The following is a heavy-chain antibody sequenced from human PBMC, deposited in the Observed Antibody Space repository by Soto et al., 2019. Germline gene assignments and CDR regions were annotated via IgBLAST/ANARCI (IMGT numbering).Heavy chain of an antibody. V-gene: IGHV5-51*01. D-gene: IGHD3-10*01. CDR3: ARQGGEYNTMSDY. CDR2: IYPGDSDA. CDR1: GYTFSKYW. Sequence: ESLKISCKCSGYTFSKYWIGWVRQTPGKGLEWMGMIYPGDSDARYSPSFEGQVTFSADKSISTAYLQWSSLKASDTAIYYCARQGGEYNTMSDYWGQGTLVTVSS. J-gene: IGHJ4*02.